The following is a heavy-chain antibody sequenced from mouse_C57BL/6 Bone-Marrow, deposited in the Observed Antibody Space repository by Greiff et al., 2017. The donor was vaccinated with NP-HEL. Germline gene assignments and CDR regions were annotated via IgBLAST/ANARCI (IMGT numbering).Heavy chain of an antibody. D-gene: IGHD1-1*01. CDR1: GFTFSSYA. J-gene: IGHJ2*01. Sequence: VQLKESGGGLVKPGGSLKLSCAASGFTFSSYAMSWVRQTPEKRLEWVATISDGGSYTYYPDNVKGRFTISRDNAKNNLYLQMSHLKSEDTAMYYCAREAYGSSPHYWGQGTTLTVSS. CDR3: AREAYGSSPHY. V-gene: IGHV5-4*01. CDR2: ISDGGSYT.